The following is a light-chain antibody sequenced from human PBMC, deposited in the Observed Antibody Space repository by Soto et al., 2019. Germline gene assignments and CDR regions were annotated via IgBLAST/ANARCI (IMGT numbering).Light chain of an antibody. J-gene: IGKJ3*01. V-gene: IGKV3-20*01. CDR3: QQYGSSPPYT. CDR1: HSVSSSY. Sequence: EIVLTQSPGTLSLSPGERATLSCRASHSVSSSYLAWYQQKPGQAPRLLIYGASSRATGIPDRFSGNGSGTDFTLTISRLEPEDFAVYYCQQYGSSPPYTFGPGTKVDIK. CDR2: GAS.